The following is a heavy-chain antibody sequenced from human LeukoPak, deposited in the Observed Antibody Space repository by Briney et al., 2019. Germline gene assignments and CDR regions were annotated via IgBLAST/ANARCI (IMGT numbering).Heavy chain of an antibody. CDR2: IYYSGST. CDR1: GGSISSSSYY. Sequence: RASETLSLTCTVSGGSISSSSYYWGWIRQPPGKGLEWIGSIYYSGSTYYNPSLKSRVTISVDTSKNQFSLKLSSVTAADTAVYYCARDLVQQLSRWFFDWGQGTLVTVSS. CDR3: ARDLVQQLSRWFFD. V-gene: IGHV4-39*07. J-gene: IGHJ4*02. D-gene: IGHD6-13*01.